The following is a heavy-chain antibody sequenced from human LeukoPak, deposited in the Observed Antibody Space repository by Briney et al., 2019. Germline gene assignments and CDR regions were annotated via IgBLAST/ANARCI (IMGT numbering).Heavy chain of an antibody. D-gene: IGHD3-22*01. CDR1: GYTFTGYY. J-gene: IGHJ4*02. V-gene: IGHV1-2*06. CDR3: ARDLVYYDSSGYYDY. Sequence: ASVKVSCKASGYTFTGYYMRWVRQAPGQGLEWMGRINPNSGGTNYAQKFQGRVTMTRDTSISTAYMELSRLRSDDTAVYYCARDLVYYDSSGYYDYWGQGTLVTVSS. CDR2: INPNSGGT.